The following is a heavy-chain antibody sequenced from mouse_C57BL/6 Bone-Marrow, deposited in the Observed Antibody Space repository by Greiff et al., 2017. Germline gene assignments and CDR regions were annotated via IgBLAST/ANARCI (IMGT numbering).Heavy chain of an antibody. D-gene: IGHD2-5*01. CDR2: IHPNSGST. V-gene: IGHV1-64*01. CDR3: ARSDYSNYHYAMDY. CDR1: GYTFTSYW. J-gene: IGHJ4*01. Sequence: VQLQQSGAELVKPGASVKLSCKASGYTFTSYWMHWVKQRPGQGLEWIGMIHPNSGSTNYNEKFKSKATLTVDKSSSTAYMQLSSLTSEDSAVYYCARSDYSNYHYAMDYWGQGTSVTVSS.